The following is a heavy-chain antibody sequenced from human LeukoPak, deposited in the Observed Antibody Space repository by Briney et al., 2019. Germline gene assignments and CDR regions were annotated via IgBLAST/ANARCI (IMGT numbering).Heavy chain of an antibody. CDR1: GYTFTTYD. CDR2: MNPNSGDT. CDR3: ARRSRGWDAFDL. Sequence: ASVKVSCKASGYTFTTYDINWVRQASGQGLEWMGWMNPNSGDTNYAQKLQGRVTMTTDTSTSTAYMELRSLRSDDTAVYYCARRSRGWDAFDLWGQGTMVTVSS. V-gene: IGHV1-18*01. J-gene: IGHJ3*01. D-gene: IGHD6-19*01.